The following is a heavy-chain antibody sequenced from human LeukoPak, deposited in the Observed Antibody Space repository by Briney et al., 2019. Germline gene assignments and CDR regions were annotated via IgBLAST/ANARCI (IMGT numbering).Heavy chain of an antibody. Sequence: SETLSLTCTVSGGSISSGSYYWSWIRQPAGKGLEWIGRIYTSGSTNYNPSLKSRVTISVDTSKNQFSLKLSSVTAADTAVYYCARGVGYFDWSPSMDVWGKGTTVTVSS. CDR2: IYTSGST. D-gene: IGHD3-9*01. J-gene: IGHJ6*03. CDR1: GGSISSGSYY. V-gene: IGHV4-61*02. CDR3: ARGVGYFDWSPSMDV.